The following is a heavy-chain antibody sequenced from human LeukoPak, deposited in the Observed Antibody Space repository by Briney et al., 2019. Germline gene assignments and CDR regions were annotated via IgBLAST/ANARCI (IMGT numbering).Heavy chain of an antibody. J-gene: IGHJ6*02. CDR1: GFTFDDYG. CDR3: ARGYSSSWWYQHYYYGMDV. CDR2: INWNGGST. Sequence: GGSLRLSCAASGFTFDDYGMSWVRQAPGKGLEWVSGINWNGGSTGYADSVKGRFTISRDKSKNTLYLQMNSLRAEDTAVYYCARGYSSSWWYQHYYYGMDVWGQGTTVTVSS. D-gene: IGHD6-13*01. V-gene: IGHV3-20*04.